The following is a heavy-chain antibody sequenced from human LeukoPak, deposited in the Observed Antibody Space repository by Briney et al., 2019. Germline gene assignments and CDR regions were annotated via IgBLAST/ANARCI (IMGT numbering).Heavy chain of an antibody. CDR3: ARKIGGSSNFQH. D-gene: IGHD1-26*01. CDR1: GGSISSYY. V-gene: IGHV4-59*08. J-gene: IGHJ1*01. Sequence: SETLSLTCTVSGGSISSYYWSWIRQTPGKGLEWIGDIYYSGSTNYNPSLKSRVTISVDTSKNQFSLKLSSVTAADTAVYYCARKIGGSSNFQHWGQGTLVTVSS. CDR2: IYYSGST.